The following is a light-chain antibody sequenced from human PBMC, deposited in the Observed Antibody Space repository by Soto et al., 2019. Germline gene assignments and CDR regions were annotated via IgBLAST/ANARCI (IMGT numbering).Light chain of an antibody. V-gene: IGLV1-47*02. Sequence: HSFLTRTPSASATPGQRVTISCSGSSINIGLNDVYWYRQLPGTAPKLLIHSNNQRPSGVPERFSGSKSGTSAARALSGVRSEDEADYYCAAWDDSLSGYVFGTGTKVTVL. CDR1: SINIGLND. CDR2: SNN. J-gene: IGLJ1*01. CDR3: AAWDDSLSGYV.